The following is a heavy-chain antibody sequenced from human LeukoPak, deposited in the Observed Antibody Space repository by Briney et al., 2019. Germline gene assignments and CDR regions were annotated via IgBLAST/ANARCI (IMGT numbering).Heavy chain of an antibody. D-gene: IGHD6-13*01. CDR2: IYSGGNT. J-gene: IGHJ4*02. Sequence: GGSLRLSCAASGFTFSSYAMSWVRQAPGKGLEWVSVIYSGGNTYYADSVKGRFTISRDNSKNTLYLQMNSLRAEDTAVYYCARGREYGAASDYWGQGTLVTVSS. V-gene: IGHV3-53*01. CDR1: GFTFSSYA. CDR3: ARGREYGAASDY.